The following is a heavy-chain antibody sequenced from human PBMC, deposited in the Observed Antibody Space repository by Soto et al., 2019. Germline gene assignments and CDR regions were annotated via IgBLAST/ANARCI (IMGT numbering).Heavy chain of an antibody. V-gene: IGHV4-31*03. Sequence: QVQLQESGPGLVKPSQTLSLTCTVSGDSITSSGYYWTWIRQHPEKALEWIGYIFYSGSTYYSPSLKSRITMSVGTPKYQFSLRRTSVTAADTAVYYCARGSDGGLRFVELQYGMDVWGLGTTVTVSS. J-gene: IGHJ6*02. CDR2: IFYSGST. CDR3: ARGSDGGLRFVELQYGMDV. CDR1: GDSITSSGYY. D-gene: IGHD1-7*01.